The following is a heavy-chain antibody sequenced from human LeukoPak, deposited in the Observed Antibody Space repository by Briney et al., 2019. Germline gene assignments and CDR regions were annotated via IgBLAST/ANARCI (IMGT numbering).Heavy chain of an antibody. J-gene: IGHJ4*02. D-gene: IGHD3-22*01. CDR3: ARDMDSSGYYHTSAYNY. CDR1: GFTFSSYW. V-gene: IGHV3-7*01. Sequence: GGSLRLSCAASGFTFSSYWMSWVRQAPGKGLEWVANIKQDGSEKYYVDSVKGRFTISGDNAKNSLYLQMNSLRAEDTAVYYCARDMDSSGYYHTSAYNYWGQGTLVTVSS. CDR2: IKQDGSEK.